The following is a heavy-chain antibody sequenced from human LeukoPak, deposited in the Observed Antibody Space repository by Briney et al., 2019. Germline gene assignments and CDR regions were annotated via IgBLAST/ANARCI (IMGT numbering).Heavy chain of an antibody. J-gene: IGHJ4*02. CDR2: ISAYNGNT. Sequence: ASVKVSCKASGYTFTSYGISWVRQAPGQGLEWMGWISAYNGNTNYAQKLQGRVTMTTDTSTSTAYMELRSLRSDDTAVYYCARDKSNSNLQPNYFDYWGQGTLVTVSS. CDR3: ARDKSNSNLQPNYFDY. CDR1: GYTFTSYG. V-gene: IGHV1-18*01. D-gene: IGHD4-11*01.